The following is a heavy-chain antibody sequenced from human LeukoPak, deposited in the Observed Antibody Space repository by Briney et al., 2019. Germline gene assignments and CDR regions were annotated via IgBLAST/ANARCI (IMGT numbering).Heavy chain of an antibody. V-gene: IGHV1-69*13. D-gene: IGHD5-12*01. Sequence: SVKVSCKASGGTFSSYAISWVRQAPGQGLEWMGGIIPIFGTANYAQKFQGRVTITADESTSTAYMELSSLRAEDTAVYYCARPQRGVATRRIYYYYGMDVWGQGTTVTVSS. CDR2: IIPIFGTA. CDR3: ARPQRGVATRRIYYYYGMDV. CDR1: GGTFSSYA. J-gene: IGHJ6*02.